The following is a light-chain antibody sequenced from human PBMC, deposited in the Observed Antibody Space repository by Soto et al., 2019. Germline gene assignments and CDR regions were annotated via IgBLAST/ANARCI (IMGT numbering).Light chain of an antibody. CDR1: SSDVGGYNY. Sequence: QSALTQPPSASGSPGQSVTISCTGTSSDVGGYNYVSWYQQQSGKAPKLMIYEVSKRPSGVPDRFSGSKSGNTASLTLSGLQAEDEADYYCSSYAGSNTVVFGGGTKVTVL. CDR2: EVS. J-gene: IGLJ2*01. V-gene: IGLV2-8*01. CDR3: SSYAGSNTVV.